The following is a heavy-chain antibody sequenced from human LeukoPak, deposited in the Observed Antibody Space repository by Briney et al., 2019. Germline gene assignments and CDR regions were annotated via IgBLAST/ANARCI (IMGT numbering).Heavy chain of an antibody. CDR1: GFTFDDYA. J-gene: IGHJ6*02. CDR2: ISWNSGII. CDR3: AKEFYYYYGMDV. Sequence: GGSLRLSCAASGFTFDDYAMHWVRQAPGKGLEWVSGISWNSGIIGYADSVKGRFTISRDNAKNSLYLQMNSLRAEDTALYYCAKEFYYYYGMDVWGQGTTVTVSS. V-gene: IGHV3-9*01.